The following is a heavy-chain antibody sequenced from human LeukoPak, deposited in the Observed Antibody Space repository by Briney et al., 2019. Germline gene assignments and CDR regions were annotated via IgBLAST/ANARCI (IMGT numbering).Heavy chain of an antibody. V-gene: IGHV4-34*01. Sequence: KPSETLSLTCAVYGGSFSGYYWSWIRQPPGKGLEWIGEINHSGSTNYNPSLKSRVTISVDTSKNQFSLKLSSVTAADTAVYYCARANPQQQLAFDYWGQGTLVTVSS. CDR3: ARANPQQQLAFDY. D-gene: IGHD6-13*01. J-gene: IGHJ4*02. CDR2: INHSGST. CDR1: GGSFSGYY.